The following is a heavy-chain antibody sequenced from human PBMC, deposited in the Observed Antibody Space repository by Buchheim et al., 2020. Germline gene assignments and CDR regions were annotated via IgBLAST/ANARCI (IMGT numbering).Heavy chain of an antibody. V-gene: IGHV1-2*04. Sequence: QVQLVQSGAEVKKPGASVKVSCKASGYTFTGYYMHWVRQAPGQGLEWMGWINPNSGGTNYAQKFQGWVTMTRATSISTAYMELSRLRSDDTAVYYCARDQGYYYGSGSSPYYYYGMDVWGQGTT. CDR2: INPNSGGT. J-gene: IGHJ6*02. CDR1: GYTFTGYY. CDR3: ARDQGYYYGSGSSPYYYYGMDV. D-gene: IGHD3-10*01.